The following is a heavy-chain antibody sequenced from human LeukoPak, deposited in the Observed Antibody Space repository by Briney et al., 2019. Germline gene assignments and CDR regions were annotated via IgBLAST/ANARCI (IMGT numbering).Heavy chain of an antibody. D-gene: IGHD7-27*01. CDR2: INHSGST. Sequence: SETLSLTCAVYGGSFSGYYWSWIRQPPGKGLEWIGEINHSGSTNYNPSLKSRVTISVDTSKNQFSLKLSSVTAADTAVYYCATQLGNDAFDIWGQGTMVTVSS. CDR1: GGSFSGYY. J-gene: IGHJ3*02. CDR3: ATQLGNDAFDI. V-gene: IGHV4-34*01.